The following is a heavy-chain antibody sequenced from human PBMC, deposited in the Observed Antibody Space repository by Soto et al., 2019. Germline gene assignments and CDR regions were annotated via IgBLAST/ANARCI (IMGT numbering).Heavy chain of an antibody. CDR3: AKVEFVAVPAAFDN. V-gene: IGHV1-18*01. CDR2: ISANSGNT. J-gene: IGHJ4*02. CDR1: GYTFSSSG. D-gene: IGHD2-2*01. Sequence: ASVKVSCKASGYTFSSSGFTWVRQAPGQGLEWMGWISANSGNTNYAQKLQGRVTMTTDTSTSTAYMELRGLRSDDTAVYYCAKVEFVAVPAAFDNWGQGTLVTVSS.